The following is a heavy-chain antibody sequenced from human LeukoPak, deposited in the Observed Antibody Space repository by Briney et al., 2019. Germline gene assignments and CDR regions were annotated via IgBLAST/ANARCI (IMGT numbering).Heavy chain of an antibody. J-gene: IGHJ6*02. CDR3: ARARTNYGSGSYSHYGMDV. Sequence: ASVKVSCKASGYTFNGYYMHWVRQAPGQGVEWVGWINPNSGGTNYAQKFQGWVTMTRDTSISTAYMELSRLRSDDTAVYYCARARTNYGSGSYSHYGMDVWGQGTTVTVSS. CDR1: GYTFNGYY. CDR2: INPNSGGT. V-gene: IGHV1-2*04. D-gene: IGHD3-10*01.